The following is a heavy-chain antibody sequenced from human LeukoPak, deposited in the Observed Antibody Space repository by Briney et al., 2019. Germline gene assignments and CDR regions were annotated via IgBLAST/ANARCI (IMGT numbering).Heavy chain of an antibody. D-gene: IGHD6-13*01. V-gene: IGHV1-69*04. CDR2: IIPILGIA. J-gene: IGHJ6*02. CDR1: GGTFSSYA. Sequence: GASVKVSCKASGGTFSSYAISWVRQAPGQGLEWMGRIIPILGIANYAQKFQGRVTITADKSTSTAYMELSSLRSEDTAVYYCARGPQPGQQLVLSRGYYYYGMDVWGQGTTVTVSS. CDR3: ARGPQPGQQLVLSRGYYYYGMDV.